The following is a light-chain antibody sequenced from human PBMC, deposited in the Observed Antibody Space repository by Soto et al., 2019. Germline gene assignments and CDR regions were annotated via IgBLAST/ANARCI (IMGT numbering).Light chain of an antibody. V-gene: IGKV4-1*01. J-gene: IGKJ1*01. CDR1: QSVLYSSNNKNY. Sequence: DIVMTQSPDSLAVSLGERATINCKSSQSVLYSSNNKNYLAWYQQKPGQPPKLLIYWASTRASGVPDRFSGSGSGTDFTLTSSSLQAEDVAVYYCQQYYRPWTFGQGTKVEIK. CDR3: QQYYRPWT. CDR2: WAS.